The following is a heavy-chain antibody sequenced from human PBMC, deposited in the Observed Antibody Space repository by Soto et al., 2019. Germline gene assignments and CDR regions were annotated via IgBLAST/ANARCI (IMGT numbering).Heavy chain of an antibody. CDR1: GGSISSGGYY. Sequence: SETLSLTCTVSGGSISSGGYYWSWIRQHPGKGLEWIGYIYYSGSTYYNPSLKSRVTISVDTSKNQFSLKLSSVTAADTAVYYCARSYPTDAFDIWGQGTMVTVSS. J-gene: IGHJ3*02. V-gene: IGHV4-31*03. CDR3: ARSYPTDAFDI. D-gene: IGHD2-2*02. CDR2: IYYSGST.